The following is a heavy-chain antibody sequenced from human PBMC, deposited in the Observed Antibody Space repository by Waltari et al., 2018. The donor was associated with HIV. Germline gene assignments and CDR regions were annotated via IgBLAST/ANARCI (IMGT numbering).Heavy chain of an antibody. Sequence: EVQVVESGGDLVKPGGSLRVSCAGFTLRFETVWMTWVRQAPGKGLEWVGRIKSKRDGGTTDYAASVKGRVVISRDDSQNKLYLQMSGLKTEDTAVYYCTTGGYPTEAFDIWGQGTMVTVSS. D-gene: IGHD5-12*01. CDR1: TLRFETVW. J-gene: IGHJ3*02. V-gene: IGHV3-15*01. CDR3: TTGGYPTEAFDI. CDR2: IKSKRDGGTT.